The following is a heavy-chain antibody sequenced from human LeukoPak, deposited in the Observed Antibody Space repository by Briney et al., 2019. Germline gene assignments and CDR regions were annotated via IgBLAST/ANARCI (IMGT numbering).Heavy chain of an antibody. CDR2: IYYSGST. D-gene: IGHD1-1*01. Sequence: SETLSLTCAVYGGSFSGYYWSWIRQPPGKGLEWIGYIYYSGSTNYNPSLKSRVTISVDTSKNQFSLKLSSVTAADTAVYYCARGNLGTTGTSDFDYWGQGTLVTVSS. CDR1: GGSFSGYY. CDR3: ARGNLGTTGTSDFDY. V-gene: IGHV4-59*01. J-gene: IGHJ4*02.